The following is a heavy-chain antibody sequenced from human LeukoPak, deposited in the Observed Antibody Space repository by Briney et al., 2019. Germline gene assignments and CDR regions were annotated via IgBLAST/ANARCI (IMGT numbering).Heavy chain of an antibody. CDR2: IYYSGST. CDR1: GGSISSYY. Sequence: SETLSLTCTVSGGSISSYYWSWIRQPPGKGLEWIGYIYYSGSTNYNPSLKSRVTISIDTSKNQFSLKLSSVTAADTAVYYCARRYDSIGSYHWYFDLWGRGTLVTVSS. D-gene: IGHD3-22*01. J-gene: IGHJ2*01. V-gene: IGHV4-59*08. CDR3: ARRYDSIGSYHWYFDL.